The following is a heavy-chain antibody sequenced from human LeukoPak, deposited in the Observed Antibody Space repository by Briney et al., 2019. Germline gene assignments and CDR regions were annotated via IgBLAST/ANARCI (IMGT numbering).Heavy chain of an antibody. V-gene: IGHV1-18*01. CDR1: GYTFTSYG. D-gene: IGHD3-10*01. CDR3: ASGGSPPYAFDI. Sequence: ASVKLSCKASGYTFTSYGISGVRQAPGQGLEGMGWISAYNWNTNYAQKLQGRVTMTTDTCTSNAYMELRSLRSDDTAVYYCASGGSPPYAFDIWGQGTMVTVSS. CDR2: ISAYNWNT. J-gene: IGHJ3*02.